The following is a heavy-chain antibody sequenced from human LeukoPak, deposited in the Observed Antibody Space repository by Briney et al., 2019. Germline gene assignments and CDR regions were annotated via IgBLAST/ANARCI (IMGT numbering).Heavy chain of an antibody. CDR3: KRKDSGLNPFDF. Sequence: GGSLRLSCAASGFTFSNYAMSCVRQAPGKGLEWVSGISSGGGDTPYADSVKGRFTISRDNPRNTLFLQMNSLRAEDTAIYYCKRKDSGLNPFDFWGQGTLVTVSS. CDR1: GFTFSNYA. V-gene: IGHV3-23*01. J-gene: IGHJ4*02. CDR2: ISSGGGDT.